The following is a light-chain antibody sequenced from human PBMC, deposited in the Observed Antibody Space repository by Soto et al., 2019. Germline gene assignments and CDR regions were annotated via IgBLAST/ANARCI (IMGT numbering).Light chain of an antibody. Sequence: DIQMTQSPSTLSGSVGDRVTITCRASQTISSWLAWYQQKPGKAPKLLIYKASTLNSGVPSRFSGSGSGTEFTLTIISLQPDDFATYYCQHYNSYSEAFGQGTKVELK. J-gene: IGKJ1*01. CDR1: QTISSW. CDR3: QHYNSYSEA. CDR2: KAS. V-gene: IGKV1-5*03.